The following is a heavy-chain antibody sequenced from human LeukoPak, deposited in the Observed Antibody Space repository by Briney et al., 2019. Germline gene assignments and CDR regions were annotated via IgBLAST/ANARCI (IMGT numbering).Heavy chain of an antibody. CDR1: VFSFSTYS. D-gene: IGHD7-27*01. CDR3: GTGDPRFDY. J-gene: IGHJ4*02. CDR2: ISSGSSAI. Sequence: GGSLRLSCAASVFSFSTYSMNWVRHARGKGLQWVSYISSGSSAIYYTDSVKGRFTITRDDAKNSVYLQMNSLRTEDTAVYYCGTGDPRFDYWGQGILVTVSS. V-gene: IGHV3-48*01.